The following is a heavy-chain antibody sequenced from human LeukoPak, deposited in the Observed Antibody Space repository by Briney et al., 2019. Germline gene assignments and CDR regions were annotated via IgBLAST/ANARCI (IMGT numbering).Heavy chain of an antibody. J-gene: IGHJ3*02. V-gene: IGHV3-66*01. D-gene: IGHD5-24*01. CDR2: IYSGGTT. Sequence: GGSLRLSCAASGITVSSNYMSWVRQAPGQGLELVSDIYSGGTTDSVDSVKGRFTISRDDSKNTLYLQMNSLRAEDTAVYYCARASRQFQDAFNIWGQGTMVTVSS. CDR1: GITVSSNY. CDR3: ARASRQFQDAFNI.